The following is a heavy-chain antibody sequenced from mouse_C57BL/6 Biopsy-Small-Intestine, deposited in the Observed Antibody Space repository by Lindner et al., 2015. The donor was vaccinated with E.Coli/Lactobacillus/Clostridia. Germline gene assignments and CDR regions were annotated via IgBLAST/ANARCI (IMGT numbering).Heavy chain of an antibody. CDR2: INPYSDNT. Sequence: VQLQESGTELVKPGASVKISCKASGYSFTAYNMNWVKQSHGKGLEWIGNINPYSDNTSYNQKFKGKATLTVDKSSSTAYMHLNSLTSADSAVYYCARAGRGFAYWGQGTLVTVSA. J-gene: IGHJ3*01. CDR1: GYSFTAYN. V-gene: IGHV1-39*01. CDR3: ARAGRGFAY.